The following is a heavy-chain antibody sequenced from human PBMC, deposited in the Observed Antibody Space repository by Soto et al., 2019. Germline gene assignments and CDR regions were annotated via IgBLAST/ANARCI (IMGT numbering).Heavy chain of an antibody. Sequence: ASVKVSCKASGGTFSSYAISWVRQAPGQGLEWMGGIIPIFGTANYAQKFQGRVTITADESTSTAYMELSSLRSEDTAVYYCARDGIRGYSGYDTPPGGVWGQGTTVTVSS. D-gene: IGHD5-12*01. J-gene: IGHJ6*02. CDR2: IIPIFGTA. CDR1: GGTFSSYA. V-gene: IGHV1-69*13. CDR3: ARDGIRGYSGYDTPPGGV.